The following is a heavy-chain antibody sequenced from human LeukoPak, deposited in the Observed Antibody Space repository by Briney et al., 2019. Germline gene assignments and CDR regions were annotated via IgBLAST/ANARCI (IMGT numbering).Heavy chain of an antibody. CDR1: GYTFTGYY. CDR3: ARDKQLVRGWFDP. CDR2: INPNNGGT. Sequence: ASVKVSCKASGYTFTGYYMHWVRQAPGQGLEWMGWINPNNGGTNYAQKFQGRVTMTRDTSISTAYMELSRLRSDDTAVYYCARDKQLVRGWFDPWGQGTLVTVSS. V-gene: IGHV1-2*02. D-gene: IGHD6-6*01. J-gene: IGHJ5*02.